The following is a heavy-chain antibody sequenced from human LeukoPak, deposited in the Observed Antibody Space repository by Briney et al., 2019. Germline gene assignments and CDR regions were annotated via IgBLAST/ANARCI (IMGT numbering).Heavy chain of an antibody. Sequence: GGSLRLSCAASGFTFSNYPMTWVRQAPGKGLEWVSAMSGSGDSIKYADSVKGRFTMSRDNSKNTLYLRMNSPRAEDTAVYYCAKDWRADYWGQGTLVTVSS. CDR1: GFTFSNYP. V-gene: IGHV3-23*01. J-gene: IGHJ4*02. CDR2: MSGSGDSI. CDR3: AKDWRADY.